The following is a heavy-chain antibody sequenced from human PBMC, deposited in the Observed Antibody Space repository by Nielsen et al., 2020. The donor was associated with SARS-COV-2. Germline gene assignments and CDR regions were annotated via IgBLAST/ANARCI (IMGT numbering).Heavy chain of an antibody. Sequence: GESLKISCAASGFTVNRNYMSWVRQAPGKGLEWVANIKQDGSEKYYVDSVKGRFTISRDNAKNSLYLQMNSLRAEDTAVYYCARDAKVYYDSFYYYGMDVWGQGTTVTVSS. D-gene: IGHD3-22*01. CDR1: GFTVNRNY. CDR2: IKQDGSEK. CDR3: ARDAKVYYDSFYYYGMDV. J-gene: IGHJ6*02. V-gene: IGHV3-7*03.